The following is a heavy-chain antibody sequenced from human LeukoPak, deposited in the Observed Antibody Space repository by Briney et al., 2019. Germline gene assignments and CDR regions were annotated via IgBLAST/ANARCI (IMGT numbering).Heavy chain of an antibody. CDR1: GLTLSNYG. CDR3: AKRGVVIRVVLVGFHKEAYYFES. CDR2: ISDSGGST. V-gene: IGHV3-23*01. D-gene: IGHD3/OR15-3a*01. J-gene: IGHJ4*02. Sequence: QPGGSLRLSCAVSGLTLSNYGMSWVRQAPGKGLEWVAGISDSGGSTKYADSVKGRFTISRDNPKNTLFLQMNSLRAEDTAVYFCAKRGVVIRVVLVGFHKEAYYFESWGQGALVTVSS.